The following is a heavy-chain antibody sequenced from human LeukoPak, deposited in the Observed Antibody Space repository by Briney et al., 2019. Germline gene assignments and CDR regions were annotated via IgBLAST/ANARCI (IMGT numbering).Heavy chain of an antibody. CDR2: ISGSGGST. CDR3: AKVTDLMEYQLPPCYFDY. D-gene: IGHD2-2*01. J-gene: IGHJ4*02. CDR1: GFTFSSYA. Sequence: PGGSLRFSCAASGFTFSSYAMSWVRQAPGKGLEWVSAISGSGGSTYYADSVKGRFTISRDTSKNTLYLQMNSLRAEDTAVYYCAKVTDLMEYQLPPCYFDYWGQGTLVTVSS. V-gene: IGHV3-23*01.